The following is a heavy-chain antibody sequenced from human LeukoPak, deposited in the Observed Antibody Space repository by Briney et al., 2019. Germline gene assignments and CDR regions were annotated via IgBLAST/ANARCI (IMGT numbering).Heavy chain of an antibody. J-gene: IGHJ4*02. CDR3: AKRGCSGGSCYYFDY. CDR2: ISNSGDNI. D-gene: IGHD2-15*01. CDR1: GFSFSDYY. V-gene: IGHV3-11*01. Sequence: GGSLRLSCAASGFSFSDYYMSWIRQAPGKGLEWVSYISNSGDNIYYAEPVKGRFTISRDNARNSLYLQMNSLRAEDTALYYCAKRGCSGGSCYYFDYWGQGTLVTVSS.